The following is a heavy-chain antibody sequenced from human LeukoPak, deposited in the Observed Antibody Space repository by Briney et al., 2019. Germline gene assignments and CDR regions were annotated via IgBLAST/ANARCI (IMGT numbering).Heavy chain of an antibody. Sequence: SETLSLTXAVYGGSFGGYYWSWIRQTPGKGLEWLGEINHSGSTNYNPSLKSRVTISVDTSKNQFSLKLSSVTAADTAVYYCARGRAKYDFWSGYYTTTSIFDYWGQGTLVTVSS. CDR3: ARGRAKYDFWSGYYTTTSIFDY. CDR1: GGSFGGYY. D-gene: IGHD3-3*01. V-gene: IGHV4-34*01. J-gene: IGHJ4*02. CDR2: INHSGST.